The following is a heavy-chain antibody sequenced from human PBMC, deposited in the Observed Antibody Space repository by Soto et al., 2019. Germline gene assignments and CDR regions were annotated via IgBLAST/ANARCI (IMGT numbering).Heavy chain of an antibody. CDR2: VGTAHNT. J-gene: IGHJ4*02. V-gene: IGHV3-13*01. D-gene: IGHD3-10*01. Sequence: EVQLVESGGTLVQPGGSLRLSCAASGFTFSTYDMHWVRQATGKGLEWVSAVGTAHNTYYSDSVKGRFTISRENGKDSLYLHMNSLGVGDTSVYDCAIAARAYFHNIDYWGQGTLVTVSS. CDR3: AIAARAYFHNIDY. CDR1: GFTFSTYD.